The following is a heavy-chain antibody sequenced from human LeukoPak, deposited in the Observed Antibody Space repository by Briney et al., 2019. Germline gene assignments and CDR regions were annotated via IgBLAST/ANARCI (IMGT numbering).Heavy chain of an antibody. Sequence: PSETLSLTCTVSGYSINSGYYWGWIRQPPGKGLEWIGSIYHSGSTYYNPSLKSRVTISVDTSKNQFSLKLRSVTAADTAVYYCARVVQSTDSSGFYLPEYFQHWGQGTLVTVSS. J-gene: IGHJ1*01. CDR1: GYSINSGYY. V-gene: IGHV4-38-2*02. D-gene: IGHD3-22*01. CDR2: IYHSGST. CDR3: ARVVQSTDSSGFYLPEYFQH.